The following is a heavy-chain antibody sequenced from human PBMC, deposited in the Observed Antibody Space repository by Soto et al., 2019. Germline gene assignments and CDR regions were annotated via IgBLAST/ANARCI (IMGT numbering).Heavy chain of an antibody. J-gene: IGHJ3*02. Sequence: GESLKISCKGSGYSFTSYWIGWARQMPGKGLEWMGIIYPGDSDTRYSPSFQGQVTISADKSISTAYLQWSSLKASDTAMYYCARQRWAAAGFDAFDIWGQGTMVTVSS. D-gene: IGHD6-13*01. CDR1: GYSFTSYW. V-gene: IGHV5-51*01. CDR3: ARQRWAAAGFDAFDI. CDR2: IYPGDSDT.